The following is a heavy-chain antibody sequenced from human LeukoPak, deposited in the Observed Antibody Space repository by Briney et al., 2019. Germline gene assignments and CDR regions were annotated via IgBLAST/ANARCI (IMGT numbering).Heavy chain of an antibody. CDR3: ARCDYSNHGWFDP. CDR1: GGSISSSSYY. V-gene: IGHV4-39*01. J-gene: IGHJ5*02. D-gene: IGHD4-11*01. CDR2: IYYSGST. Sequence: SETLSLTCTVSGGSISSSSYYWGWIRQPPGKGLEWIGSIYYSGSTYYNPSLKSRVNISVDTSKNQFSLKLSSVTAADTAVYYRARCDYSNHGWFDPWGQGTLVTVSS.